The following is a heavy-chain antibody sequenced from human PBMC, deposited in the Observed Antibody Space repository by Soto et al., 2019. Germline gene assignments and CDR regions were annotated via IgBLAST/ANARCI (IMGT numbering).Heavy chain of an antibody. CDR2: IYYSGST. CDR3: AGHILTGYYTSGSNCFDP. J-gene: IGHJ5*02. Sequence: SETLSLTCTVSGGSISSSSYYWGWIRQPPGKGLEWIGSIYYSGSTYYNPSLKSRVTISVDTSKNQFSLKLSSVTAADTAVYYCAGHILTGYYTSGSNCFDPWGQGTLVTVSS. CDR1: GGSISSSSYY. V-gene: IGHV4-39*01. D-gene: IGHD3-9*01.